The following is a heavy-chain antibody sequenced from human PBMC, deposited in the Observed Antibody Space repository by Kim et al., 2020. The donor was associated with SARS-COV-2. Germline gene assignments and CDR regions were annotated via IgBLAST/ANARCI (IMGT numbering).Heavy chain of an antibody. V-gene: IGHV1-46*01. J-gene: IGHJ6*02. CDR3: ARDIVVVPAAGGMDV. Sequence: AQKFKGRVTMTRDTSTSTVYMELSSLRSEDTAVYYCARDIVVVPAAGGMDVWGQGTTVTVSS. D-gene: IGHD2-2*01.